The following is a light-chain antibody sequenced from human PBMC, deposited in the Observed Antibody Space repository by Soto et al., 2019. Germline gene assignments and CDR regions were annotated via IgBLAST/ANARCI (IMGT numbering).Light chain of an antibody. CDR3: QQFNSYTT. V-gene: IGKV1-13*02. CDR2: DAS. Sequence: AIQLTQSPSSLSASVGDRVTITCRASQGISSALAWYQQKPGKAPKLLIYDASSLESGVPSRFSGSGSGTDFNLTISSLQPEDFATYYCQQFNSYTTFGGGTKVEIK. J-gene: IGKJ4*01. CDR1: QGISSA.